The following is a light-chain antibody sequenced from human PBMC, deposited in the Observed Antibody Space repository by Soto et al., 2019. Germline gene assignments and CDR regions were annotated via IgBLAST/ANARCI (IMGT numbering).Light chain of an antibody. CDR3: QQYDSSRT. V-gene: IGKV3-20*01. CDR1: QSVDSRF. Sequence: EIVLTQSPGTLSLSPGERVTLSCRASQSVDSRFLAWYQQKPGQAPRLLVYGASIRATGIPDRFSGSGSGTDFTLSIRRREPEDCAVYYCQQYDSSRTFGQGPKVEMK. J-gene: IGKJ1*01. CDR2: GAS.